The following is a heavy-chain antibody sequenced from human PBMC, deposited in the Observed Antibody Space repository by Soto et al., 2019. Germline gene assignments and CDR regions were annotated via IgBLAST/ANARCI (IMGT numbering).Heavy chain of an antibody. D-gene: IGHD3-16*01. CDR3: AHASVVLRGTSWCDP. V-gene: IGHV2-5*01. Sequence: QLTLKESCPTLVKPTQTLTLTCTVSGFSLSTSGVGVGWSRQPPGKALEWLALLYCNDDKRYSPSLKSRLTITEDTPKNQVVLTMATADAVDTATYHCAHASVVLRGTSWCDPGGEGTLVTVSS. J-gene: IGHJ5*02. CDR2: LYCNDDK. CDR1: GFSLSTSGVG.